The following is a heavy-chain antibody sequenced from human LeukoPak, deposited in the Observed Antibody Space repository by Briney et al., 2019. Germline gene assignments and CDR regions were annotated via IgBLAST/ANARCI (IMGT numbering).Heavy chain of an antibody. V-gene: IGHV4-34*01. Sequence: SETLSLTCAVYDGSFTNYYWSWIRQPPGTGLERIEEINHSGSTNYNPSLRSRVTISLDTSRNQFSLKLSSVTAADTAVYYCARAPYLTGGSWGQGTMVTVSS. CDR1: DGSFTNYY. CDR3: ARAPYLTGGS. J-gene: IGHJ3*01. CDR2: INHSGST. D-gene: IGHD2-8*02.